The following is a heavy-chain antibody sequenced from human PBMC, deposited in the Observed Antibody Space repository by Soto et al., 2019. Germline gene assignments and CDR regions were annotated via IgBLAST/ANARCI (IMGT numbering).Heavy chain of an antibody. CDR1: GFTFSSYA. V-gene: IGHV3-30-3*01. D-gene: IGHD3-3*01. Sequence: GGSLRLSCAASGFTFSSYAMHWVRQAPGKGLGWVAVISYDGSNKYYADSVKGRFTISRDNSKNTLYLQMNSLRAEDTAVYYCAREEMYYDFWSAKNWFDPWGQGTLVTVSS. CDR2: ISYDGSNK. CDR3: AREEMYYDFWSAKNWFDP. J-gene: IGHJ5*02.